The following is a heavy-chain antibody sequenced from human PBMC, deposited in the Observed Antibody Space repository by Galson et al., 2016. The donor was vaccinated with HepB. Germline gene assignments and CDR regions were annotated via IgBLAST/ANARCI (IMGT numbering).Heavy chain of an antibody. CDR2: IYWDDDK. J-gene: IGHJ5*02. Sequence: PALVKPTQTLTLTCTFSGFSLTTSGVAVAWIRQPPGEALEWLALIYWDDDKRYSPSLESRLTITKDTSKNQVVLTMTNMDPVDTATYFCAHSGPQDSFDRTGHYVIPYWFDPWGQGTLVTVSS. D-gene: IGHD3/OR15-3a*01. CDR1: GFSLTTSGVA. CDR3: AHSGPQDSFDRTGHYVIPYWFDP. V-gene: IGHV2-5*02.